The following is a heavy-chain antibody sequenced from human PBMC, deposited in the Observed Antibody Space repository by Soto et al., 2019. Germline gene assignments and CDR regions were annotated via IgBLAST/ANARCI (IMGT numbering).Heavy chain of an antibody. J-gene: IGHJ6*02. D-gene: IGHD5-18*01. CDR2: TSYDGSNT. Sequence: QVQLVESGGGVVQPGRSLRLSCAASGFTFSNYAMHWVRQAPGKGLEWVAVTSYDGSNTYYADSVKGRFTISRDNSKNTLYLQMNSLGAEDTAVYYCARGYSYGLDVWGQGTTVTVSS. CDR3: ARGYSYGLDV. V-gene: IGHV3-30-3*01. CDR1: GFTFSNYA.